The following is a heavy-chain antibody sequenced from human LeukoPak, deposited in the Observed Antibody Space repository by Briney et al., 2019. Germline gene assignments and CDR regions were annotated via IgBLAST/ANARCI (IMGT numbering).Heavy chain of an antibody. CDR2: IIPIFGTA. J-gene: IGHJ4*02. CDR1: GGTFSSYA. V-gene: IGHV1-69*13. Sequence: SVKVSCKASGGTFSSYAISWVRQAPGQGLEWMGGIIPIFGTANYAQKFQGRVTITADESTSTAYMELSSLRSGDTAVYYCARLLNDYGDTSFDYWGQGTLVTVSS. CDR3: ARLLNDYGDTSFDY. D-gene: IGHD4-17*01.